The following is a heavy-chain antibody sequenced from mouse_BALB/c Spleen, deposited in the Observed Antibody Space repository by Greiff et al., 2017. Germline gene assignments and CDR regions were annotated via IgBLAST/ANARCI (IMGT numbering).Heavy chain of an antibody. Sequence: VKLVESGGGLVQPGGSLKLSCAASGFTFSSYTMSWVRQTPEKRLEWVAYISNGGGSTYYPDTVKGRFTISRDNAKNTLYLQMSSLKSEDTAMYYCARREYGNYDWFAYWGQGTLVTVSA. CDR2: ISNGGGST. CDR1: GFTFSSYT. CDR3: ARREYGNYDWFAY. D-gene: IGHD2-10*02. V-gene: IGHV5-12-2*01. J-gene: IGHJ3*01.